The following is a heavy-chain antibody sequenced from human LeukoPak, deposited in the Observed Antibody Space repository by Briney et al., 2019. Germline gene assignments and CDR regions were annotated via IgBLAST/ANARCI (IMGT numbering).Heavy chain of an antibody. D-gene: IGHD3-22*01. CDR2: INPSGGST. CDR1: GYTFTSYY. CDR3: ARDLSNLGYYYDSSGYYSHGDY. J-gene: IGHJ4*02. Sequence: GASVKVSCKASGYTFTSYYMHWVRQAPGQGLEWMGIINPSGGSTSYAQKFQGRVTMTRDTSTSTVYMELSSLRSEDTAVYYCARDLSNLGYYYDSSGYYSHGDYWGQGTLVTVSS. V-gene: IGHV1-46*01.